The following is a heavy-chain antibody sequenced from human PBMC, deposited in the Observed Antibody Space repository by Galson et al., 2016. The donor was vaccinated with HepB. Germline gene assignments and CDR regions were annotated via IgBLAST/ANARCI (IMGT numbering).Heavy chain of an antibody. V-gene: IGHV3-9*01. J-gene: IGHJ3*02. Sequence: SLRLSCAASGFAFEDYAMHWVRQAPGKGLEWVSGITWNSGSMVYADSVKGRFTISRDNAKKSLYLQMNSLRAEDTALYYCAKIRVMVISDAFDIWGQGTMVTASS. CDR3: AKIRVMVISDAFDI. CDR1: GFAFEDYA. CDR2: ITWNSGSM. D-gene: IGHD2-21*01.